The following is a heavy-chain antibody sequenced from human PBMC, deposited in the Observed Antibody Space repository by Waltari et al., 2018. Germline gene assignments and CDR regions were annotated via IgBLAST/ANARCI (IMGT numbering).Heavy chain of an antibody. Sequence: QVQLQESGPGLVKPSETLSLTCAVSGYSISSGYYWVWIRPPPGKGLERMGSIYHRWSTYDNPPLETRGTIVVDTSRNQFSRKLSSVTATETAVYYWAREHNFMTTVTQNWFDPWGQGTLVTVSS. D-gene: IGHD4-4*01. CDR1: GYSISSGYY. CDR2: IYHRWST. J-gene: IGHJ5*02. V-gene: IGHV4-38-2*02. CDR3: AREHNFMTTVTQNWFDP.